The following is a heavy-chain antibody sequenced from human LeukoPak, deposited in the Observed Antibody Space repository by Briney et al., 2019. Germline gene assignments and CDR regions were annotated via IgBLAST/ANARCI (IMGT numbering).Heavy chain of an antibody. D-gene: IGHD3-3*01. CDR3: AREGRDFWSGSRGWFDP. CDR2: IYDSGST. Sequence: SETLSLTCTVSGGSIRSSYYYWGWIRQPPGKGLEWIGSIYDSGSTYYDPSLKSRVTISVDTSKNQFSLKLNSVTAADTAVYYCAREGRDFWSGSRGWFDPWGQGTLVTVSS. CDR1: GGSIRSSYYY. V-gene: IGHV4-39*02. J-gene: IGHJ5*02.